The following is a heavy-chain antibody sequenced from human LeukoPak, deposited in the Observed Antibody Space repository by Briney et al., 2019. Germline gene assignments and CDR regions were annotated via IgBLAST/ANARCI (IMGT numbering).Heavy chain of an antibody. J-gene: IGHJ5*02. Sequence: PGWSLTLSCADSGFTFSHYAMNWVRQPQEKGLEWVSLSSGSTGSTYYADSVKGRFSISRDNSKNTVYLQMNSLRVEDTAVYYCAKGGQGYDLNWFDPWGQGTLVTVSS. CDR3: AKGGQGYDLNWFDP. D-gene: IGHD3-3*01. CDR2: SSGSTGST. CDR1: GFTFSHYA. V-gene: IGHV3-23*01.